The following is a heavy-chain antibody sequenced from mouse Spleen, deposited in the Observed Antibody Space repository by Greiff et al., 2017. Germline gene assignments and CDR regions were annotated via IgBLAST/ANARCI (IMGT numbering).Heavy chain of an antibody. D-gene: IGHD1-2*01. J-gene: IGHJ4*01. CDR2: IYPSDSET. Sequence: QVQLQQPGAELVRPGSSVKLSCKASGYTFTSYWMDWVKQRPGQGLEWIGNIYPSDSETHYNQKFKDKATLTVDKSSSTAYMQLSSLTSEDSAVYYCARYGYYDAMDYWGQGTSVTVSS. V-gene: IGHV1-61*01. CDR1: GYTFTSYW. CDR3: ARYGYYDAMDY.